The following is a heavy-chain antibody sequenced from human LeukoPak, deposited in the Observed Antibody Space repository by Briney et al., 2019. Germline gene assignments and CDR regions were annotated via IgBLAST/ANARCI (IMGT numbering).Heavy chain of an antibody. Sequence: HPGGSLRLSWAASGFTVSSNYMNWVRQAPGKGLEWVSVIYSGGSTYYADSVKGRFTISRDNSKNTLYLQMNSLRAEDTAVYYCARGLYSSSWTPQDYWGQGTLVTVSS. CDR3: ARGLYSSSWTPQDY. D-gene: IGHD6-13*01. J-gene: IGHJ4*02. CDR1: GFTVSSNY. CDR2: IYSGGST. V-gene: IGHV3-66*01.